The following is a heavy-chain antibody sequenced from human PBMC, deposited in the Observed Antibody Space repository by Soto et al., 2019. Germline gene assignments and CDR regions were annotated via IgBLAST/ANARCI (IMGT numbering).Heavy chain of an antibody. CDR2: IYPGDSDT. CDR1: GSSFTXYW. J-gene: IGHJ5*02. Sequence: SXKXSCKGSGSSFTXYWIGCVRQMPGKGLEWMGIIYPGDSDTRYSPSFQGQVTISADKSISTAYLQWSSLKASYTAIYYRARSRGYCSSTSCWENWFDPWGQGTLGTVSS. D-gene: IGHD2-2*01. CDR3: ARSRGYCSSTSCWENWFDP. V-gene: IGHV5-51*01.